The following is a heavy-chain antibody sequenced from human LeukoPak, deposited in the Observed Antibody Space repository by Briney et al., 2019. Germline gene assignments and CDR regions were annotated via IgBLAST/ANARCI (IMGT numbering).Heavy chain of an antibody. CDR2: INPNSGGT. V-gene: IGHV1-2*02. D-gene: IGHD3-22*01. CDR3: ARRTMIVENGGVWGDGDY. Sequence: ASVKVSCKASGYSFTAYYIHWVRQAPGQGLEWVGRINPNSGGTTYAQNFQGRVSMTRDTSINTAYMELSRLRSDDTAVYYCARRTMIVENGGVWGDGDYWGQGSLVTVSS. CDR1: GYSFTAYY. J-gene: IGHJ4*02.